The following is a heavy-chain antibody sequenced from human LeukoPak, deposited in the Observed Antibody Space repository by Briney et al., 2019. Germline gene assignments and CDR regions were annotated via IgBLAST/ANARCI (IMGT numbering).Heavy chain of an antibody. J-gene: IGHJ4*02. Sequence: SETLSLTCTVSGVSISSYYWSWIRQPPGKGLEWIGYIYYSGSTNYNPSLKSRVTISVDTSKNQFSLKLSSVTAADTAVYYCASVEGYSYELDYWGQGTLVTVSS. V-gene: IGHV4-59*08. CDR2: IYYSGST. CDR3: ASVEGYSYELDY. D-gene: IGHD5-18*01. CDR1: GVSISSYY.